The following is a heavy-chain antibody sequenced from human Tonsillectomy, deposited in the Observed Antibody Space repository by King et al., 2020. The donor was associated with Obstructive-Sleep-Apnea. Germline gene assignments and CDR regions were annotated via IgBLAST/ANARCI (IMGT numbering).Heavy chain of an antibody. Sequence: VQLVESGGGLVQPGGSLRLSCAASGFTFSDYAMSWVRQAPGKGLEWVSAINTGGGTTYYADSVKGRFTISRDNSKNTLYLQMNSLRAEDTAVYYCAKRVDTAMVFDYWGQGTLVTVSS. V-gene: IGHV3-23*04. J-gene: IGHJ4*02. CDR2: INTGGGTT. CDR1: GFTFSDYA. CDR3: AKRVDTAMVFDY. D-gene: IGHD5-18*01.